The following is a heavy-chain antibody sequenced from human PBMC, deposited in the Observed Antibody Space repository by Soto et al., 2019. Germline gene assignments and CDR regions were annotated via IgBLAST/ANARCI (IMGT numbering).Heavy chain of an antibody. CDR3: ARSEGPLRVVPAKGGYYYMDV. J-gene: IGHJ6*03. CDR2: ISSSSSYI. Sequence: GGSLRLSCAASGFTFSSYSMNWVRQAPGKGLEWVSSISSSSSYIYYEDSVKGRFTISRENAKNSLYLQMNSLRAEDTAVYYCARSEGPLRVVPAKGGYYYMDVWGKGTTVTVSS. D-gene: IGHD2-2*01. V-gene: IGHV3-21*01. CDR1: GFTFSSYS.